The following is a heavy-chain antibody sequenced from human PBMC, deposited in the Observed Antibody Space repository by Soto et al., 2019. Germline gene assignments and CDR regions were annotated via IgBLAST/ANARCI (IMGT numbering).Heavy chain of an antibody. D-gene: IGHD6-19*01. Sequence: ASVKVSCKASGYTFTSYGISWERQAPGQGLEWMGWISAYNGNTNYAQKLQGRVTMTTDTSTSTAYMELRSLRSDDTAVYYCAREERVAVAATGFLYYYYGMDVWGQGTTVTVSS. CDR1: GYTFTSYG. CDR2: ISAYNGNT. CDR3: AREERVAVAATGFLYYYYGMDV. J-gene: IGHJ6*02. V-gene: IGHV1-18*01.